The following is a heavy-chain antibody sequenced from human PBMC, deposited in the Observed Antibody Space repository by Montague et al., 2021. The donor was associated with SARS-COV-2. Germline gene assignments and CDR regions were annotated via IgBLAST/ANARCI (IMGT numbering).Heavy chain of an antibody. Sequence: SLRLSCAASGFTSSSYEMNWVRQAPGKGLKWVSYISSSGSTIYYADSVKGRFTISRDNAKNSLYLQMNSLRAEDTAVYYCAIYSSGWYGWGFDYWGQGTLVTVSS. CDR2: ISSSGSTI. CDR1: GFTSSSYE. D-gene: IGHD6-19*01. V-gene: IGHV3-48*03. J-gene: IGHJ4*02. CDR3: AIYSSGWYGWGFDY.